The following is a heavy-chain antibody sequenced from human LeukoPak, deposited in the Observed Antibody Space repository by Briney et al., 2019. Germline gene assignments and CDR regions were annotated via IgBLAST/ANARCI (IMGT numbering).Heavy chain of an antibody. CDR3: AREIAAAGFDY. J-gene: IGHJ4*02. D-gene: IGHD6-13*01. V-gene: IGHV1-8*02. CDR2: MNPNSGNT. CDR1: GYTFTGYY. Sequence: GASVKVSCKASGYTFTGYYMHWVRQAPGQGLEWMGWMNPNSGNTGYAQKFQGRVTMTRNTSISTAYMELSSLRSEDTAVYYCAREIAAAGFDYWGQGTLVTVSS.